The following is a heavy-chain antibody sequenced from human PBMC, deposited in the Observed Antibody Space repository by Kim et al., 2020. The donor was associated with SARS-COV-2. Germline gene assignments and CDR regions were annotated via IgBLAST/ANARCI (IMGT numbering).Heavy chain of an antibody. CDR2: IKQDGSEE. CDR3: ARGDPITVTGNFDY. V-gene: IGHV3-7*01. D-gene: IGHD4-17*01. Sequence: GGSLRLSCAASGFTFSRFVMSWVRQAPGKGLEWVANIKQDGSEEHYVDSVKGRFTISRDNAKNSLYLQMNSLRAEDTAVYYCARGDPITVTGNFDYWGQG. J-gene: IGHJ4*02. CDR1: GFTFSRFV.